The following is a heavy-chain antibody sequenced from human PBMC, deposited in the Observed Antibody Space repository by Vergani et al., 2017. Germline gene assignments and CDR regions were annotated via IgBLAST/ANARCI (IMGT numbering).Heavy chain of an antibody. J-gene: IGHJ5*02. D-gene: IGHD3-16*02. Sequence: EVQLLESGGGLVQPGGSLRLSCAASGFTFSSYAMSWVRQAPGKGLEWVSAISGSGGSTYYADSVKVRFTISRDNSKNTLYLQMNSLRAEDTAVYYCAGMITFGGVIARNWFDPWGQGTLVTVSS. CDR2: ISGSGGST. CDR3: AGMITFGGVIARNWFDP. V-gene: IGHV3-23*01. CDR1: GFTFSSYA.